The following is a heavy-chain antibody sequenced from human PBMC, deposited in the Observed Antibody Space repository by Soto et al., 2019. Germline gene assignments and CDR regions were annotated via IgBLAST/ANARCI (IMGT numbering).Heavy chain of an antibody. J-gene: IGHJ4*02. Sequence: QVQLQESGPGLVKPSETLSLTCTVSGGSISSYYWSWIRQPPGKGLEWIGYIYYSGSTNYNPSLKSRVTISVDTSKNQFSLKLSSVTAADTAVYYCARDNGLASFDYWGQGTLVTVSS. V-gene: IGHV4-59*01. CDR1: GGSISSYY. CDR2: IYYSGST. CDR3: ARDNGLASFDY. D-gene: IGHD4-17*01.